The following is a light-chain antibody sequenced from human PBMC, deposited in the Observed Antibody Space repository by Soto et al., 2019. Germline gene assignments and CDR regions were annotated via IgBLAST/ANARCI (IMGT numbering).Light chain of an antibody. CDR1: SSDVGSYNL. V-gene: IGLV2-23*01. CDR3: CSYAGSYA. CDR2: EGS. Sequence: QSALTQPASVSGSPGQSITISCTGTSSDVGSYNLVSWYQQHPGKAPKLMIYEGSKRPSGVSNRFSGSKSGNTASLTISGLQAEDEADYYCCSYAGSYAFGTGTKLTVL. J-gene: IGLJ1*01.